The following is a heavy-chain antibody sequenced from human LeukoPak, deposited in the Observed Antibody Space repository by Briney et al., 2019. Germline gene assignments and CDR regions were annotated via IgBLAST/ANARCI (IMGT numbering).Heavy chain of an antibody. J-gene: IGHJ4*02. CDR3: ARLVDGHSSGYYFDY. Sequence: GESLKISCKGSGYSFTSYWIGWVRQMPGKGLEWMGIIYPGDSDTRYSPTFQGQVTISADKSISTAYLQWSSLKASDIAMYYCARLVDGHSSGYYFDYWGQGTLVTVSS. D-gene: IGHD3-22*01. V-gene: IGHV5-51*01. CDR2: IYPGDSDT. CDR1: GYSFTSYW.